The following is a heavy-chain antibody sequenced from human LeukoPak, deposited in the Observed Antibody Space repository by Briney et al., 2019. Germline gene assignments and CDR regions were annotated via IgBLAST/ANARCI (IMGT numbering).Heavy chain of an antibody. Sequence: PGGSLRLSCAASGFIFSSYGMHWVRQAPGKGLEWVALISYDGSNKYYADSVKGRFTISRDNSKNTVYLQMNSPRAEDTAVYYCARVGGDILSGHRTGYYYAMDVWGQGTTVTVSS. CDR3: ARVGGDILSGHRTGYYYAMDV. CDR1: GFIFSSYG. D-gene: IGHD3-9*01. V-gene: IGHV3-30*19. J-gene: IGHJ6*02. CDR2: ISYDGSNK.